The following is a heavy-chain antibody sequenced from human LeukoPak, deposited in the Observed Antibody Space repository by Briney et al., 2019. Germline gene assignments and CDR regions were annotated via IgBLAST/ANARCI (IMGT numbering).Heavy chain of an antibody. CDR1: GFTFSSYG. D-gene: IGHD6-13*01. Sequence: GGSLRLSCAASGFTFSSYGMIWVRQAPGKGLEWVANIKQDGSEKYYVDSVKGRFTISRDNAKNSLYLQMNSLRAEDTAVYYCARFIAAAQNYYYYYMDVWGKGTTVTISS. V-gene: IGHV3-7*01. J-gene: IGHJ6*03. CDR2: IKQDGSEK. CDR3: ARFIAAAQNYYYYYMDV.